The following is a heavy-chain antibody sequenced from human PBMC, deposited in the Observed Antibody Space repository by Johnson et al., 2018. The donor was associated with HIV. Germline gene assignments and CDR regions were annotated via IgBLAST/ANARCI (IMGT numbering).Heavy chain of an antibody. Sequence: VQLVESGGGLIQPGGSLRLSCAVSGFTVSTNYMTWVRQAPGKGLEWVSLIYLGGSTYYADSVKGRFTISRDNSKNTLYLQVNTLRAEDTAVYYCARCIFDAFDIWGQGTMVSVSS. J-gene: IGHJ3*02. CDR2: IYLGGST. V-gene: IGHV3-53*01. CDR1: GFTVSTNY. CDR3: ARCIFDAFDI. D-gene: IGHD3-3*02.